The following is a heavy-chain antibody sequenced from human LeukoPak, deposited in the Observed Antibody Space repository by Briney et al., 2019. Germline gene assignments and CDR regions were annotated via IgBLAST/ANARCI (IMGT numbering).Heavy chain of an antibody. V-gene: IGHV1-18*01. CDR1: GYTFTSFG. J-gene: IGHJ6*03. Sequence: GASVKVSCKGSGYTFTSFGINWARQAPGQGLEWMGWISAYNGNINYAQMLQGRVTMTTDTSTSTAYMDLRSLRSDDTAVYYCARGPPHRDYYYYYLDVWGTGTTVTVSS. CDR2: ISAYNGNI. CDR3: ARGPPHRDYYYYYLDV. D-gene: IGHD5-24*01.